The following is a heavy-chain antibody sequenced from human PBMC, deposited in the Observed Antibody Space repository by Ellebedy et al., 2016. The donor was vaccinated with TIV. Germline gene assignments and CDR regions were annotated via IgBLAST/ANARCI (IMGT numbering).Heavy chain of an antibody. CDR2: IYWDDDK. J-gene: IGHJ3*02. CDR3: AHSHYHFLTGENDAFDI. D-gene: IGHD3-9*01. Sequence: TLSLTCTVSGGSISSYYWSWIRQPPGKALEWLALIYWDDDKRYSPSLKSRLTITKDTSKNQVVLTMTNMDPVDTATYYCAHSHYHFLTGENDAFDIWGQGTMVTVSS. V-gene: IGHV2-5*08. CDR1: GGSISSYYW.